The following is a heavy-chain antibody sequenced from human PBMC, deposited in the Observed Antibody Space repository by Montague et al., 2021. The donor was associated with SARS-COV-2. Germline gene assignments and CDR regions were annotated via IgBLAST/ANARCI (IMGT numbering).Heavy chain of an antibody. V-gene: IGHV4-34*01. CDR2: MNQSWAT. CDR3: AGRQGALYHLDI. Sequence: SETLSLTCAVYGGSFSDYCCCWICQSPGTGLELVGEMNQSWATNXYSSLKSPATISVDTPNSQLSLRLNSVTAADTAVYYCAGRQGALYHLDIWGQGTLVTVSS. J-gene: IGHJ4*02. D-gene: IGHD2-8*01. CDR1: GGSFSDYC.